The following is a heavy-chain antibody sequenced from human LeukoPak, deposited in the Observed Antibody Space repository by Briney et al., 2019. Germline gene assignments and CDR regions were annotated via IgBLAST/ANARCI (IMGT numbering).Heavy chain of an antibody. CDR2: ISYDGSNK. CDR3: ARVVDYDFWSGYNPGFDY. D-gene: IGHD3-3*01. V-gene: IGHV3-30*03. J-gene: IGHJ4*02. Sequence: PGGSLRLSCAASGFTFSSYGMHWVRQAPGKGLEWVAVISYDGSNKYYADSVKGRFTISRDNSKNTLYLQMNSLRAEDTAVYYCARVVDYDFWSGYNPGFDYWGQGTLVTVSS. CDR1: GFTFSSYG.